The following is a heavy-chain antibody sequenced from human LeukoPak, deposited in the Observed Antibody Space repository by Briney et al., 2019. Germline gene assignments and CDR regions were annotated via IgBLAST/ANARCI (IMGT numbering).Heavy chain of an antibody. V-gene: IGHV4-34*01. J-gene: IGHJ6*02. CDR1: GGSFSGYY. CDR2: INHSGST. CDR3: ARVSPSSYYGMDV. Sequence: SETLSLTCAVYGGSFSGYYWSWIRQPPGKGLEGIGEINHSGSTNYNPSLKSRVTISVDTSKNQFSLKLSSVTAADTAVYYCARVSPSSYYGMDVWGQGTTVTVSS.